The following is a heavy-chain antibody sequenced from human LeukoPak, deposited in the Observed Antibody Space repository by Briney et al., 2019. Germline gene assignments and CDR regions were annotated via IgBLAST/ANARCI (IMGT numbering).Heavy chain of an antibody. CDR3: AKEGYYDFWSGYSVVYYFDY. Sequence: GGSLRLSCAASGFTFSSYAMSWVRQAPGKGLEWVSAIRGSGGSTHYADSVKGRFTISRDNSKNTLYLQMNSLRAEDTAVYYCAKEGYYDFWSGYSVVYYFDYWGQGTLVTVSS. D-gene: IGHD3-3*01. CDR1: GFTFSSYA. J-gene: IGHJ4*02. V-gene: IGHV3-23*01. CDR2: IRGSGGST.